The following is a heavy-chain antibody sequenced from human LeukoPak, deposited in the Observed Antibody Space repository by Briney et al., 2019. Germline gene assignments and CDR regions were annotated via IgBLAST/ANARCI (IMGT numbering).Heavy chain of an antibody. J-gene: IGHJ4*02. CDR2: IRYDGSNK. CDR3: AKGEARKAVLWLGEFPAGADY. CDR1: GFTFSSYG. Sequence: GGSLRLSCAASGFTFSSYGMHWVRQAPGKGLEWVAFIRYDGSNKYYADSVKGRFTISRDNSKNTLYLQMNSLRAEDTAVYYCAKGEARKAVLWLGEFPAGADYWGQGTLVTVSS. V-gene: IGHV3-30*02. D-gene: IGHD3-10*01.